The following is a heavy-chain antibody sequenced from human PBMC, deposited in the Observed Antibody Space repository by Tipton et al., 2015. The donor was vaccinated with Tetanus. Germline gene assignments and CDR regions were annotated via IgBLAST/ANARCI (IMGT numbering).Heavy chain of an antibody. J-gene: IGHJ3*01. V-gene: IGHV4-31*03. CDR1: GGSISSGEYY. D-gene: IGHD3-10*01. CDR2: IHYSGDT. CDR3: ARERGNRGNAFDL. Sequence: TLSLTCNVSGGSISSGEYYWSWIRRHPGKGLEWIGSIHYSGDTHSHPSLKSRVTMSVDTSKNQFSLKLNSVKAADTAIYYCARERGNRGNAFDLWGQGTMVAVSS.